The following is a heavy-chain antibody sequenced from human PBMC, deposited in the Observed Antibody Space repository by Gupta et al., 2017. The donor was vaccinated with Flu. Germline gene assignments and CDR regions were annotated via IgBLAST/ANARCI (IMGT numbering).Heavy chain of an antibody. D-gene: IGHD4-17*01. CDR1: GFPFRSYC. J-gene: IGHJ5*02. CDR3: AKDEVAKGYGDGPWFDP. Sequence: QVQLVESGVVVVPPGRFRRFSFAASGFPFRSYCIHRVPQTPGNGRGWGEVISYDGSKKYYADSVKGRFTISRDNSKNTLYLQMNSLRAEDTAVYYCAKDEVAKGYGDGPWFDPWGQGTLVTVSS. V-gene: IGHV3-30*18. CDR2: ISYDGSKK.